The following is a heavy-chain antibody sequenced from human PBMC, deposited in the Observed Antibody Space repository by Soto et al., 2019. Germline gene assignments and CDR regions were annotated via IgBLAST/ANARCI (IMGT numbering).Heavy chain of an antibody. CDR2: ISSSSSYI. Sequence: GGSLRLSCAASGFTFSSYSMNWVRQAPGKGLEWVSSISSSSSYIYYADSVKGRFTISRDNAKNSLYLQMNSLRAEDTAVYYCASYIITIFGVVRDNMDVWGKGTTVTVSS. D-gene: IGHD3-3*01. V-gene: IGHV3-21*01. CDR3: ASYIITIFGVVRDNMDV. CDR1: GFTFSSYS. J-gene: IGHJ6*03.